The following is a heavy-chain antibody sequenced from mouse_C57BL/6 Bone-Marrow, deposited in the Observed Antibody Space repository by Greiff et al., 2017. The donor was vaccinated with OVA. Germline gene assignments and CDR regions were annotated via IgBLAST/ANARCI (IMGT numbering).Heavy chain of an antibody. J-gene: IGHJ3*01. CDR1: GYTFTSYW. CDR3: ARWGLRRGPFAY. Sequence: QVQLQQPGAELVMPGASVKLSCKASGYTFTSYWLHWVKQRPGQGLEWFGEIDPSDSYTNYNQKFKGKSTLTVDKSSSTAYMQLSSLTSEDSAVYYCARWGLRRGPFAYWGQGTLVTVSA. D-gene: IGHD2-2*01. CDR2: IDPSDSYT. V-gene: IGHV1-69*01.